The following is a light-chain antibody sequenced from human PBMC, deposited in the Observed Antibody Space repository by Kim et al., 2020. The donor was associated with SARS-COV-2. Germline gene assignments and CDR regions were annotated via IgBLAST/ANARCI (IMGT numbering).Light chain of an antibody. CDR2: GNT. CDR3: HSLVIRVNLLVV. Sequence: SSELTQDPAVSVALGQTVRITCQGDSLSIYYASWSHQKPGQAPVLVLFGNTNRPSVLPSRFSFSLSGNPASFSLPVAPAEDYADFYCHSLVIRVNLLVVF. J-gene: IGLJ2*01. CDR1: SLSIYY. V-gene: IGLV3-19*01.